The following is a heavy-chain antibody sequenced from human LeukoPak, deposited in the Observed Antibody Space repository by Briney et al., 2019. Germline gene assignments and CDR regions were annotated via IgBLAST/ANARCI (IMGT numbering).Heavy chain of an antibody. D-gene: IGHD2-15*01. V-gene: IGHV3-30-3*01. Sequence: GGSLRLSCAASGFTFSAYSMYWVRQAPGKGLEWVAVISSDGGAKHYADSVKGQVTISRDNSKKTLYLEMNRLTAEDTAVYSCARKYCSGGSCLPYSYSGMDVWGQGTPVTVSS. J-gene: IGHJ6*02. CDR3: ARKYCSGGSCLPYSYSGMDV. CDR2: ISSDGGAK. CDR1: GFTFSAYS.